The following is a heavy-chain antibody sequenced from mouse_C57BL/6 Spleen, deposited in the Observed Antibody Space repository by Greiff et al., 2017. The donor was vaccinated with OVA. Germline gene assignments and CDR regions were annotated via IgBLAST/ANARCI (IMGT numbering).Heavy chain of an antibody. CDR2: ISSGSSTI. CDR3: ARSLTGNYFDY. V-gene: IGHV5-17*01. D-gene: IGHD4-1*01. Sequence: EVKLMESGGGLVKPGGSLKLSCAASGFTFSDYGMHWVRQAPEKGLEWVAYISSGSSTIYYADTVKGRFTISRDNAKNTLFLQMTSLRSEDTAMYYCARSLTGNYFDYWGQGTTLTVSS. J-gene: IGHJ2*01. CDR1: GFTFSDYG.